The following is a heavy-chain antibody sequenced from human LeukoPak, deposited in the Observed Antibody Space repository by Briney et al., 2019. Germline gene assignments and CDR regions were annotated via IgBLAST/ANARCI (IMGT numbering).Heavy chain of an antibody. J-gene: IGHJ5*02. CDR2: INPNSGDT. CDR3: AGEYAGTTTNWFDP. V-gene: IGHV1-2*02. CDR1: GYTFTDYY. D-gene: IGHD1-26*01. Sequence: ASVKVSCKASGYTFTDYYIHWVRQAPGQGLEWMGWINPNSGDTNYAQKFQGRVTMTRDTSISIAYMDLSRLRSDDTAAYYCAGEYAGTTTNWFDPWGQGTLVTVSS.